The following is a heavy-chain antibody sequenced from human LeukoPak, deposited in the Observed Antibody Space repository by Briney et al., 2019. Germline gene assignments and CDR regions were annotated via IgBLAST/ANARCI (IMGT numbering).Heavy chain of an antibody. V-gene: IGHV3-66*02. CDR3: ARENGGYDYSLDY. CDR1: GFTVSSNY. CDR2: IYSGGST. J-gene: IGHJ4*02. D-gene: IGHD5-12*01. Sequence: GGSLRLSCAASGFTVSSNYMSWVRQAPGKGLEWVSVIYSGGSTYYADSVKGRFTISRDNSKNTLYLQMNSLRAEDTAVYYRARENGGYDYSLDYWGQGTLVTVSS.